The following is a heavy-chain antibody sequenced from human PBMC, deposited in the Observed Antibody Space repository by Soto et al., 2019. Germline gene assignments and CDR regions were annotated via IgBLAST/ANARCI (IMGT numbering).Heavy chain of an antibody. CDR2: IIPIFGTA. Sequence: ASVKVSCKASGGTFSSYAISWVRQAPGQGLEWMGGIIPIFGTANYAQKFQGRVTITADESTSTAYMELSSLRSEDTAVYYCARERIAAAGTGSSFDYWGQGTLVTVSS. D-gene: IGHD6-13*01. CDR3: ARERIAAAGTGSSFDY. V-gene: IGHV1-69*13. J-gene: IGHJ4*02. CDR1: GGTFSSYA.